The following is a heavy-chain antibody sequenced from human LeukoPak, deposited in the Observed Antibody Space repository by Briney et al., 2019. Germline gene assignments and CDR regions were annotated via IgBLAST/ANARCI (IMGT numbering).Heavy chain of an antibody. D-gene: IGHD3-22*01. V-gene: IGHV4-34*01. CDR3: ARAVGSDYYDSSGYFFAGHGFDI. CDR1: GGSFSGYY. J-gene: IGHJ3*02. CDR2: INHSGST. Sequence: SETLSLTCAVYGGSFSGYYWSWIRQPPRKGLEWIGEINHSGSTIYNPSLKSRVTISVDKSKNQFSLKLSCVTAADTAVYYCARAVGSDYYDSSGYFFAGHGFDIWGQGTMVTVSS.